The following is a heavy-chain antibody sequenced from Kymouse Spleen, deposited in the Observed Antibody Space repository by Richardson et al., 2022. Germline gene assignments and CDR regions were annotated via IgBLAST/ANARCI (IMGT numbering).Heavy chain of an antibody. CDR1: GGSFSGYY. D-gene: IGHD1-20*01,IGHD1-7*01. CDR2: INHSGST. Sequence: QVQLQQWGAGLLKPSETLSLTCAVYGGSFSGYYWSWIRQPPGKGLEWIGEINHSGSTNYNPSLKSRVTISVDTSKNQFSLKLSSVTAADTAVYYCARGGITGSGDYYYYYYGMDVWGQGTTVTVSS. CDR3: ARGGITGSGDYYYYYYGMDV. J-gene: IGHJ6*02. V-gene: IGHV4-34*01.